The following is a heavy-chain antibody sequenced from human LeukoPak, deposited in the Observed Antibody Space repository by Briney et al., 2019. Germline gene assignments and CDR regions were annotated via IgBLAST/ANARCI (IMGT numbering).Heavy chain of an antibody. CDR2: INPNSGGT. V-gene: IGHV1-2*02. CDR3: ARVGRYCSSTSCYIAY. Sequence: ASVKVSCKASGYTFTGYYIHWVRQAPGQGLEWMGWINPNSGGTNYAQKFQGRVTITRDTSISTDYMELSRLRSDDTAVYYCARVGRYCSSTSCYIAYWGQGTLVTVSS. D-gene: IGHD2-2*02. CDR1: GYTFTGYY. J-gene: IGHJ4*02.